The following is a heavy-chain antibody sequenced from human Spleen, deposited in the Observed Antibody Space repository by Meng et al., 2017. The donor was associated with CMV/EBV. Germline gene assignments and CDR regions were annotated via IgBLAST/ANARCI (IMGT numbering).Heavy chain of an antibody. CDR3: VRIEGYYAMDV. J-gene: IGHJ6*02. D-gene: IGHD2/OR15-2a*01. V-gene: IGHV3-9*01. CDR1: GFTFDDYA. Sequence: SLKISCVVSGFTFDDYAMPWVRQAPGKGLEWVSGISWNSGSIHYADSVKGRFIISRDNAKNSLYLQMNSLRVEDTAMYYCVRIEGYYAMDVWGQGTTVTVSS. CDR2: ISWNSGSI.